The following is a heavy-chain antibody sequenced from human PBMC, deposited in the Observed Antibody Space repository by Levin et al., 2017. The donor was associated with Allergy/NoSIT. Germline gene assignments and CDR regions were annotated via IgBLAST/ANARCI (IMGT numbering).Heavy chain of an antibody. CDR3: ARVRGYCSSTSCYPLYYYYYMDV. V-gene: IGHV3-21*01. Sequence: GGSLRLSCAASGFTFSSYSMNWVRQAPGKGLEWVSSISSSSSYIYYADSVKGRFIISRDNAKNSLYLQMNSLRAEDTAVYYCARVRGYCSSTSCYPLYYYYYMDVWGKGTTVTVSS. D-gene: IGHD2-2*01. CDR2: ISSSSSYI. CDR1: GFTFSSYS. J-gene: IGHJ6*03.